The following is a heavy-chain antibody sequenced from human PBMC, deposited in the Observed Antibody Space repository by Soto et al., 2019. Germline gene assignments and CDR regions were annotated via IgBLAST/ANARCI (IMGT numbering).Heavy chain of an antibody. Sequence: EVQLLESGGGLVQPGGSLRLSCAASGFTFSSYAMSWVRQAPGKGLEWVSAISGSGGSTYYADSVKGRFTISRDNSKNTLYLQMNGLRAADTAVYYCAIRTVFVVVPAISPFDYWGQGTLVTVSS. J-gene: IGHJ4*02. D-gene: IGHD2-21*02. CDR1: GFTFSSYA. CDR2: ISGSGGST. CDR3: AIRTVFVVVPAISPFDY. V-gene: IGHV3-23*01.